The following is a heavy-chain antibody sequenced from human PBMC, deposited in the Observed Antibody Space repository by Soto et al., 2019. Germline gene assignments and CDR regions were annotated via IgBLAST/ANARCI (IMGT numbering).Heavy chain of an antibody. CDR2: ISAYNGNT. CDR3: ARDLDGSGSYYTDY. Sequence: ASVKVSCKASGYLFISYGISWVRQAPGQGLGWMGRISAYNGNTNYAQNLQGRVTMTTDTSTSTAYMELRSLRSDDTAVYYCARDLDGSGSYYTDYWGPGTLVTVSS. J-gene: IGHJ4*02. CDR1: GYLFISYG. V-gene: IGHV1-18*01. D-gene: IGHD3-10*01.